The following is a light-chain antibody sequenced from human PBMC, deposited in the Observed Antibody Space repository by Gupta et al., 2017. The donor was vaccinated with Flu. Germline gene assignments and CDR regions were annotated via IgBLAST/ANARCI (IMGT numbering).Light chain of an antibody. CDR1: QSVSTY. Sequence: EIVMTQSPATLSVSPGERATLSCRASQSVSTYLACYQQKPGQAPRLLIYGAFTRATGIPARFSGSGSGTEFTLTISSLQSEDFAVYYCQQYNNWPSYTFGQGTKLEIK. CDR2: GAF. J-gene: IGKJ2*01. CDR3: QQYNNWPSYT. V-gene: IGKV3-15*01.